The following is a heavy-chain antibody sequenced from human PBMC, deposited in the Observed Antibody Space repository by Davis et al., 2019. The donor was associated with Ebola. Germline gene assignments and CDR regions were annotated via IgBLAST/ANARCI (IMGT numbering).Heavy chain of an antibody. V-gene: IGHV3-30*03. J-gene: IGHJ5*02. Sequence: PGGSLRLSCAASGFTFSSYGMHWVRQAPGKGLEWVAVISYDGSNKYYADSVKGRFTISRDNSKNTLYLQMNSLRAEDTAVYYCARVVGATPWFDPWGQGTLVTVSS. CDR2: ISYDGSNK. CDR3: ARVVGATPWFDP. D-gene: IGHD1-26*01. CDR1: GFTFSSYG.